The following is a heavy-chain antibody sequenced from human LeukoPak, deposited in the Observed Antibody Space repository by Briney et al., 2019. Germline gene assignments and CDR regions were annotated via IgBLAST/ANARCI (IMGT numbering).Heavy chain of an antibody. Sequence: PGGSLRLSCAASGFTFSSYAMHWVRQAPGKGLEWVAVISYDGSNKYYADSVRGRFIISRDNAKNSLYLQMNGLRVEDTAVYYCARDQYELRSYYYGMDAWGKGTTVSVSS. CDR1: GFTFSSYA. D-gene: IGHD2-2*01. V-gene: IGHV3-30*04. CDR3: ARDQYELRSYYYGMDA. CDR2: ISYDGSNK. J-gene: IGHJ6*04.